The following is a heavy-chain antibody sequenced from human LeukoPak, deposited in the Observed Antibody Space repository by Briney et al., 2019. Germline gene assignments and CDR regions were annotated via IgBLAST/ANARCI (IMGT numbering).Heavy chain of an antibody. CDR2: INHSGST. Sequence: SETLSLTCAVSGDSISNNYWWRWVRQFPGKGLEWIGEINHSGSTNYNPSLKSRVTISVDTSKNQFSLKLSSVTAADTAVYYCARVFRSSEQHRKSSSSNFCGMDVWGQGTTVTASS. V-gene: IGHV4-4*02. CDR1: GDSISNNYW. J-gene: IGHJ6*02. CDR3: ARVFRSSEQHRKSSSSNFCGMDV. D-gene: IGHD6-6*01.